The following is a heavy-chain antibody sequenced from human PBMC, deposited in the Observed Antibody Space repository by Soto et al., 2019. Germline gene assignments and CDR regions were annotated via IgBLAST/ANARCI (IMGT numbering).Heavy chain of an antibody. V-gene: IGHV2-5*01. CDR3: AQGAIYTSTWFYFDF. J-gene: IGHJ4*02. D-gene: IGHD6-13*01. Sequence: GPTLMKPTQSLTVTCTFSGFSLSTSGVGVGWIRQPPGKALEWLALIYWNDVKRYSPSLKSRLTITKDTSKNQVVLKMTKMDPVDTATYYCAQGAIYTSTWFYFDFWGQGTLVTGYS. CDR2: IYWNDVK. CDR1: GFSLSTSGVG.